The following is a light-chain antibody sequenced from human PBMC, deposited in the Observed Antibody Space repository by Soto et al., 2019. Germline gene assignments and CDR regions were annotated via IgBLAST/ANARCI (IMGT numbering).Light chain of an antibody. CDR2: DAS. CDR3: QLCSNWPPLT. CDR1: QSVSSY. V-gene: IGKV3-11*01. J-gene: IGKJ4*01. Sequence: EIVLTQSPATLSLSPGEGATLYCRASQSVSSYLAWYQQKPGQAPRLLIYDASNRATGIPARFSGSGSGTDFTLSILFLEPEDVAVYYWQLCSNWPPLTFGGGTKVEIK.